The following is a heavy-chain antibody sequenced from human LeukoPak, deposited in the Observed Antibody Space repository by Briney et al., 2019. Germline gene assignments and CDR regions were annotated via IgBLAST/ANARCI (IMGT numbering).Heavy chain of an antibody. CDR2: IYSSGST. J-gene: IGHJ4*02. CDR3: ARAGIYYASGNYLDY. D-gene: IGHD3-10*01. Sequence: SETLSLTCTVSGGSISSGGYYWSWIRQPAGKGQEWIGRIYSSGSTDYNPSLKSRVTISVETSKNQFSLKLNSVTAADTAVYYCARAGIYYASGNYLDYWGQGTLVTVSS. V-gene: IGHV4-61*02. CDR1: GGSISSGGYY.